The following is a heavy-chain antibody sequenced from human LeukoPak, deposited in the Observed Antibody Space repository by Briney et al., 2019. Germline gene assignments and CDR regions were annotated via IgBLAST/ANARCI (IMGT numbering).Heavy chain of an antibody. Sequence: ASVKVSCKASGYTFTGYYMHWVRQAPGQGLEWMGWINPNSGGTNYAQKFQGRVTMTRDTSASTAYMELSSLRSEDTAVYYCARDKVATTRGAYYYYYYYGMDVWGQGTTVTVSS. V-gene: IGHV1-2*02. D-gene: IGHD5-12*01. CDR3: ARDKVATTRGAYYYYYYYGMDV. CDR2: INPNSGGT. J-gene: IGHJ6*02. CDR1: GYTFTGYY.